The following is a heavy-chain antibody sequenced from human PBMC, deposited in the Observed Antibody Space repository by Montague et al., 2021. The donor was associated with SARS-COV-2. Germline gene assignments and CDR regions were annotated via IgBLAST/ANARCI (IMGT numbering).Heavy chain of an antibody. D-gene: IGHD2-15*01. Sequence: SETLSLTCTVSGGSISSYYWSWIRQPPGKGLEWIGYIYYSGSTNYNPSLKSRVTISVDTSKNQFSLKLSSVTATDTAVYYCARRALGYCSGGSCYSGFDYWGQGTLVTVSS. CDR1: GGSISSYY. V-gene: IGHV4-59*08. CDR3: ARRALGYCSGGSCYSGFDY. J-gene: IGHJ4*02. CDR2: IYYSGST.